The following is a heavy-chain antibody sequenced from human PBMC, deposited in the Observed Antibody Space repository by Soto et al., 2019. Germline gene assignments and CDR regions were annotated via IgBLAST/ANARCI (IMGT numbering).Heavy chain of an antibody. CDR2: IWYDGSNK. V-gene: IGHV3-33*01. CDR3: ARDHWRDSYGYDAFDI. CDR1: GFTFSSYG. D-gene: IGHD5-18*01. J-gene: IGHJ3*02. Sequence: GGSLRLFCAASGFTFSSYGMHWVRQAPGKGLEWVAVIWYDGSNKYYADSVKGRFTISRDNSKNTLYLQMNSLRAEDTAVYYCARDHWRDSYGYDAFDIWGQGTMVTVSS.